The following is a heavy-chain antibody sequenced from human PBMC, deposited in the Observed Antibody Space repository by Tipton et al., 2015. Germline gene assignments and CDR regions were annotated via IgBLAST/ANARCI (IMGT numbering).Heavy chain of an antibody. Sequence: TLSLTCTVSGGSISSNSYHWGWIRQPPGEGLEWIGTIFYGGNTYYNPSLQSRVTISVDTSKNHFSLKVYFVTAADTAVYYCARVYSGSYLGHFDYWGQGTLVTVSS. CDR2: IFYGGNT. D-gene: IGHD1-26*01. CDR3: ARVYSGSYLGHFDY. V-gene: IGHV4-39*02. J-gene: IGHJ4*02. CDR1: GGSISSNSYH.